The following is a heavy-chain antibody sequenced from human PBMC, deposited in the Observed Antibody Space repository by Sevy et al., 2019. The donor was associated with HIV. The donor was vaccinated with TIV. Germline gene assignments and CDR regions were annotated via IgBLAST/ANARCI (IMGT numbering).Heavy chain of an antibody. V-gene: IGHV4-61*02. CDR3: VRYYYGSGKYYFDY. Sequence: LSLTCTVSGGSISSGTYYWTWIRQPAVKGLEWIGRIYTSGITNYNPSLMSRVTISLDTSKNQFSLNLSSVTAADTAVYYCVRYYYGSGKYYFDYWGQGTLVTVSS. CDR1: GGSISSGTYY. CDR2: IYTSGIT. D-gene: IGHD3-10*01. J-gene: IGHJ4*02.